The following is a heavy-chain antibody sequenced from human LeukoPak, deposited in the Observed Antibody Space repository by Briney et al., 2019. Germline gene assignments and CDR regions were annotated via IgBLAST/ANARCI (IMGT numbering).Heavy chain of an antibody. J-gene: IGHJ4*02. V-gene: IGHV3-9*01. Sequence: SLRLSCAASGFTVDYYAMHWVRQAPRKGLEWVSGRSWNSGSVGSANSVKSRFTISRDNAKNSLYLQMNSLRAEDTVLYYCAKDGVFGSGYGFDYWGQGTLVTVSS. CDR1: GFTVDYYA. D-gene: IGHD3-3*01. CDR3: AKDGVFGSGYGFDY. CDR2: RSWNSGSV.